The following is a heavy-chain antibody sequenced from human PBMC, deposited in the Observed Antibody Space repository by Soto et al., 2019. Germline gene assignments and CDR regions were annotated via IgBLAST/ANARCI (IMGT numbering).Heavy chain of an antibody. CDR3: ARELDPYYGGNSLSLDY. D-gene: IGHD4-17*01. CDR2: INAGNGNT. J-gene: IGHJ4*02. Sequence: ASVKVSCKASGYTFTSYAMHWVRQAPGQRLEWMAWINAGNGNTKYSRKFQGRVTITRDTSASTAYMELNYLGSDDTAVYFCARELDPYYGGNSLSLDYWGQGTQVTVSS. V-gene: IGHV1-3*01. CDR1: GYTFTSYA.